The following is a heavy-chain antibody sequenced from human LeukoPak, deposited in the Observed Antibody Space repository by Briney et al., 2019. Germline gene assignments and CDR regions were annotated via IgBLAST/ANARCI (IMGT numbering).Heavy chain of an antibody. CDR2: IYYSGNT. J-gene: IGHJ3*02. CDR1: GGSISGDH. V-gene: IGHV4-59*08. Sequence: TPSETLSLTCTVSGGSISGDHWNWIRQPPGKGLEWLGYIYYSGNTNYNPSLKSRVTISVDTSKNQFSLKLSSVTAADTAVYYCARRNDFDIWGQGTMVTVSS. CDR3: ARRNDFDI.